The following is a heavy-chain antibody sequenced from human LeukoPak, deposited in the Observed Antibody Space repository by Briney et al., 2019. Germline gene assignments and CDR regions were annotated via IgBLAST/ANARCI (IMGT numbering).Heavy chain of an antibody. CDR3: VRDHQDLAASGLLDY. CDR2: ISAYNGNT. Sequence: ASVKVSCKASGGTFSSYAISWVRQTPGQGLEWMGWISAYNGNTNFAQKYHDRVTLTTDTSTSTAYMELTSLTSDDTAVYYCVRDHQDLAASGLLDYWGQGTLVTVSS. CDR1: GGTFSSYA. V-gene: IGHV1-18*01. D-gene: IGHD6-13*01. J-gene: IGHJ4*02.